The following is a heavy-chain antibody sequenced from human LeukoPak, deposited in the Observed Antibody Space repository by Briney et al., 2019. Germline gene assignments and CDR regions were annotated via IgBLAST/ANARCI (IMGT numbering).Heavy chain of an antibody. CDR3: ARRDVVGATAFDY. J-gene: IGHJ4*02. CDR2: IDPSDSYT. D-gene: IGHD1-26*01. Sequence: GESLNISCQGSGYSFTSFWINWVRQMPGKGLEWMGTIDPSDSYTHYSPAFQGHVTMSSVKSISPAYLQWSSLKASDTAVSYCARRDVVGATAFDYWGQGTLVTVSS. CDR1: GYSFTSFW. V-gene: IGHV5-10-1*01.